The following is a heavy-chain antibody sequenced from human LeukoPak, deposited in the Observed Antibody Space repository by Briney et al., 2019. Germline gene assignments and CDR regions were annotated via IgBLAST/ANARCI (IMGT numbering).Heavy chain of an antibody. Sequence: SQTLSLTCTVSGGSISSGAYYWSWIRQHPGKGLEWIGYIYYSGSTYYNPSLKSRVTISVDTSKNQFSLKLSPVTAADTAVYYRARAGFGEFNNWVDYWGQGTLVTVSS. CDR2: IYYSGST. CDR1: GGSISSGAYY. D-gene: IGHD3-10*01. V-gene: IGHV4-31*03. CDR3: ARAGFGEFNNWVDY. J-gene: IGHJ4*02.